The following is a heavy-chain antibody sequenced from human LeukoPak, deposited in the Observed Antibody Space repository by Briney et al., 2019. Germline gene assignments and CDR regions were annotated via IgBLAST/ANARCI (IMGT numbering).Heavy chain of an antibody. J-gene: IGHJ4*02. V-gene: IGHV3-9*01. Sequence: GGSLRLSCAASGFTFSSYAMHWVRQAPGKGLEWVSGISWNSGSIGYADSVKGRFTISRDNAKNSLYLQMNSLRAEDTALYYCAKDMTYYYDSSGSDYWGQGTLVTVSS. CDR1: GFTFSSYA. D-gene: IGHD3-22*01. CDR3: AKDMTYYYDSSGSDY. CDR2: ISWNSGSI.